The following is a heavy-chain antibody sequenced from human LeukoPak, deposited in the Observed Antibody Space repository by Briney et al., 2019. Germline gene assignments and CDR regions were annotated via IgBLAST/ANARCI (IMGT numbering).Heavy chain of an antibody. V-gene: IGHV4-59*01. J-gene: IGHJ4*02. CDR2: INYNGRT. CDR3: VRDGSSGANYFDY. D-gene: IGHD6-25*01. Sequence: SETLSLTCSVSGGSISSYYWNWIRQPPGKGLEWIGYINYNGRTKYNPSLKSRVTISVDTSKNQFSLKLSSVTAADTAVYYCVRDGSSGANYFDYWGQGTLVTVSS. CDR1: GGSISSYY.